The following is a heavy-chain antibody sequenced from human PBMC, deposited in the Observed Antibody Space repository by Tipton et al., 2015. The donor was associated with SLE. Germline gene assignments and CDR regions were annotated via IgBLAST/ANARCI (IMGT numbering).Heavy chain of an antibody. D-gene: IGHD1-26*01. CDR3: ARGRDYSGNFDY. CDR2: IYHSGST. Sequence: TLSLTCTVSGYSISSGYYWGWIRQPPGKGLEWIGNIYHSGSTYYNPSLKSRVTISVDTSKNQFSLKLSSVTAADTAVYFCARGRDYSGNFDYWGQGTLVTVSS. J-gene: IGHJ4*02. CDR1: GYSISSGYY. V-gene: IGHV4-38-2*02.